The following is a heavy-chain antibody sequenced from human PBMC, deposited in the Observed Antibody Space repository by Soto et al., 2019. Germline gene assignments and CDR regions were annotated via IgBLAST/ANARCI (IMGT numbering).Heavy chain of an antibody. CDR3: ARGVTMVRGVIRWFDP. V-gene: IGHV4-30-4*01. CDR2: IYYSGST. J-gene: IGHJ5*02. D-gene: IGHD3-10*01. Sequence: QVPLQESGPGLVKPSQTLSLTCTVSGGSISSGDYYWSWIRQPPGKGLEWIGYIYYSGSTYYHPSLRSRVTLSVDTSKNQFSLNLSYVPAADTAVYSCARGVTMVRGVIRWFDPWGQGTLVTVSS. CDR1: GGSISSGDYY.